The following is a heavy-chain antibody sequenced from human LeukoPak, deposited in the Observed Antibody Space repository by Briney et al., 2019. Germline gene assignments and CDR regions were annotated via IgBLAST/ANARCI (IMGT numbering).Heavy chain of an antibody. Sequence: GGSLRLSCAASGFTFSSYSMNWVRQAPGKGLEWVSSISSSGSYIYYADSVKGRFTISRDNAKNSLYLQMNSLRAEDTAVYYCARGGLLWSSGSGWFDPWGQGTLVTVSS. CDR2: ISSSGSYI. CDR3: ARGGLLWSSGSGWFDP. J-gene: IGHJ5*02. D-gene: IGHD3-10*01. CDR1: GFTFSSYS. V-gene: IGHV3-21*04.